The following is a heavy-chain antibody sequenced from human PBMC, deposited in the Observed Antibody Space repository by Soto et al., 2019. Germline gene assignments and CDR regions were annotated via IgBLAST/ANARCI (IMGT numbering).Heavy chain of an antibody. J-gene: IGHJ6*03. Sequence: SQTLSLTCAISGYSVSSNSAAWNWIRQSPSRGLEWLGRTYYRSKWYNDYAVSVKSRITINPDTSKNQFSLQLNSVTPEDTAVYYCARGGGYCSSTSCLGYMDVWGKGTTVTVSS. V-gene: IGHV6-1*01. CDR3: ARGGGYCSSTSCLGYMDV. CDR2: TYYRSKWYN. CDR1: GYSVSSNSAA. D-gene: IGHD2-2*01.